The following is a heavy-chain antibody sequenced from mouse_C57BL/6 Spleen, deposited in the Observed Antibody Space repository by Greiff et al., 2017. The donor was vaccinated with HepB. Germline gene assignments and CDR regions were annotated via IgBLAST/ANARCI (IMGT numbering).Heavy chain of an antibody. CDR3: ARGGNSYYYAMDY. CDR2: INPYNGGT. V-gene: IGHV1-19*01. Sequence: EVKLQQSGPVLVKPGASVKMSCKASGYTFTDYYMNWVKQSHGKSLEWIGVINPYNGGTSYNQKFKGKATLTVDKSSSTAYMELNSLTSEDSAVYYCARGGNSYYYAMDYWGQGTSVTVSS. D-gene: IGHD1-3*01. J-gene: IGHJ4*01. CDR1: GYTFTDYY.